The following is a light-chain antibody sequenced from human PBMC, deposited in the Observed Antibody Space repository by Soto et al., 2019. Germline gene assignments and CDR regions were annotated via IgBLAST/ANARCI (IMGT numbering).Light chain of an antibody. V-gene: IGLV2-14*01. CDR1: SSDVGGYNY. J-gene: IGLJ1*01. CDR2: DGS. Sequence: QSVLTQPASVSGSPGQSITISCTGTSSDVGGYNYVSWYQQHPGKAPKLMIYDGSNRPSGVSNRFSGSKSGNTASLTISGLQAEDEADYYCSSFTSSITFVFGTGTKVTVL. CDR3: SSFTSSITFV.